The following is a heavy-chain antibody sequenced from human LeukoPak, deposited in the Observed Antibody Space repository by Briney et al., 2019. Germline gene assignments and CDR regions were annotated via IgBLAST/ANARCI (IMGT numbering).Heavy chain of an antibody. D-gene: IGHD2-15*01. V-gene: IGHV3-21*01. CDR1: GFTFSSYS. CDR3: ARSVVVAAPFDY. CDR2: ISSSSSYI. Sequence: PGGSLRLSCAASGFTFSSYSMNWVRQAPGKGLEWVSSISSSSSYIYCADSVKGRFTISRDNAKNSLYLQMNSLRAEDTAVYYCARSVVVAAPFDYWGQGTLVTVSS. J-gene: IGHJ4*02.